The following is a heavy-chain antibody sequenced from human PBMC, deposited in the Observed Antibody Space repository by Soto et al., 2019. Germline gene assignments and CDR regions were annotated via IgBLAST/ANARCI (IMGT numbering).Heavy chain of an antibody. CDR3: AKGYYYDSSGYLDFDY. Sequence: GGSLRLSCAASGFTFDDYAMHWVRQAPGKGLEWVSGISWNSGSIGYAGSVKGRFTISRDNAKNSLYLQMNSLRAEDTALYYCAKGYYYDSSGYLDFDYWGQGTLVTVSS. CDR1: GFTFDDYA. D-gene: IGHD3-22*01. CDR2: ISWNSGSI. J-gene: IGHJ4*02. V-gene: IGHV3-9*01.